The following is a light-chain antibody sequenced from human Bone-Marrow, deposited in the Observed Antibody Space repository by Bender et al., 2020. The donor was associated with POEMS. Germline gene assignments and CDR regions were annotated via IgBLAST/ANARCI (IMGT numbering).Light chain of an antibody. CDR1: KLGDKY. Sequence: SYELIQPPSVSVSPGQTASITCSGDKLGDKYVCWYQQRSGQSPVLVLYQDMKRPSGIPGRFSGSSFGDTATLTISGTQALDEADYYCQAWDSNVHYVFGTGTKVTVL. J-gene: IGLJ1*01. CDR2: QDM. V-gene: IGLV3-1*01. CDR3: QAWDSNVHYV.